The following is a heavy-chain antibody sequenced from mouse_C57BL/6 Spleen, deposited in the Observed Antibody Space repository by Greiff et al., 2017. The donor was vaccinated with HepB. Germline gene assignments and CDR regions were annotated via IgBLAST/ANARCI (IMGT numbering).Heavy chain of an antibody. CDR1: GYSITSGYY. D-gene: IGHD2-4*01. CDR3: ARYDYDDGYYAMDY. Sequence: ESGPGLVKPSQSLSLTCSVTGYSITSGYYWNWIRQFPGNKLEWMGYISYDGSNNYNPSLKNRISITRDTSKNQFFLKLNSVTTEDTATYYCARYDYDDGYYAMDYWGQGTSVTVSS. CDR2: ISYDGSN. J-gene: IGHJ4*01. V-gene: IGHV3-6*01.